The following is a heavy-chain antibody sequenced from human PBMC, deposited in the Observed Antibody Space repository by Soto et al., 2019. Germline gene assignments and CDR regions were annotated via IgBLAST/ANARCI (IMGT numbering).Heavy chain of an antibody. J-gene: IGHJ6*02. D-gene: IGHD2-15*01. Sequence: QVQLVQSGAEVKKPGSSVKVSCKAPGGTFSSYAISWVRQAPGQGLEWRGGIIPIFGTANYAQKFQGRVTITADESTSTGYMELSSRRSEDTAVYYCARSQGGSSSLDIYYYYYYGMDVWGQGPTVTVSS. CDR3: ARSQGGSSSLDIYYYYYYGMDV. CDR2: IIPIFGTA. CDR1: GGTFSSYA. V-gene: IGHV1-69*01.